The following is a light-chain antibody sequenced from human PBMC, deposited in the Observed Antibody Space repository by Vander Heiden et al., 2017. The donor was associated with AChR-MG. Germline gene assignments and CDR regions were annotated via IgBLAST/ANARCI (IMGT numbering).Light chain of an antibody. J-gene: IGLJ2*01. CDR3: QAWDSTTHGE. CDR1: KMEDKY. V-gene: IGLV3-1*01. Sequence: SYDLTQPPSVSVSPGQTASITCSGDKMEDKYVCWYQQKPGQSPVLVIYQDNKRPSGIPERFSGSNSGNTATLTISGTQAMDEADYYGQAWDSTTHGEFGGGTKLTVL. CDR2: QDN.